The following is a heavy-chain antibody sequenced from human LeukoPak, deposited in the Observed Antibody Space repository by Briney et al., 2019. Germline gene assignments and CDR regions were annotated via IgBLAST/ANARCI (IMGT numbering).Heavy chain of an antibody. J-gene: IGHJ4*02. CDR3: ARRHDYGADY. CDR2: IYYSGTT. D-gene: IGHD4-17*01. CDR1: GCSISSSSYY. V-gene: IGHV4-39*01. Sequence: PSETLSRTCTVSGCSISSSSYYWGWIRQPPGKGLEWIGSIYYSGTTYYNPSLKSRVTISVDTSKNQFSLKLSSVTAADTAVYYCARRHDYGADYWGQGTLVTVSS.